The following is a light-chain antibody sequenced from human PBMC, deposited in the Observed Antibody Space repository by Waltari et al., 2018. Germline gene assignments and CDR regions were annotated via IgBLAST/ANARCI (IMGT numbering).Light chain of an antibody. J-gene: IGKJ4*01. CDR2: DAS. CDR3: QQRSNWRT. Sequence: EIVLTQSPATLSLSPGERATLSCRASQSVSSYLAWYQQKPGQATRPLIYDASNRATGIPARFSGSGSGTDFTLTISSLEPEDFAVYYCQQRSNWRTFGGGTKVEIK. CDR1: QSVSSY. V-gene: IGKV3-11*01.